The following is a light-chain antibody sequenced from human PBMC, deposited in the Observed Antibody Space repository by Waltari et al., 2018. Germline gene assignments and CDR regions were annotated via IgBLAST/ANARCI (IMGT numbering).Light chain of an antibody. Sequence: DIQMIQSPSSVSASVGDRVTINCRASRTVTGWLAWYQQKPGKAPKLLIYVASGLPSGVPSRFNGSGSETDFTLTITSLQPEDFATDYCQQAHSFPLTFGGGTKVEI. CDR1: RTVTGW. V-gene: IGKV1D-12*01. J-gene: IGKJ4*01. CDR3: QQAHSFPLT. CDR2: VAS.